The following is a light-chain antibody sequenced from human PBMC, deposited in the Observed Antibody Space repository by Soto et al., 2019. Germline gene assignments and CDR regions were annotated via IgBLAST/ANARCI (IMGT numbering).Light chain of an antibody. CDR3: SSYTSNRTYV. J-gene: IGLJ1*01. Sequence: SVLTQPASVSGSPGQSITISCTGTSSDVGSYNYVSWYQQHPGKAPKLLIYDVSDRPSGVVNRFSGSKSGNTASLTISGLQTEDEADYYCSSYTSNRTYVFGTGTKVTVL. V-gene: IGLV2-14*01. CDR2: DVS. CDR1: SSDVGSYNY.